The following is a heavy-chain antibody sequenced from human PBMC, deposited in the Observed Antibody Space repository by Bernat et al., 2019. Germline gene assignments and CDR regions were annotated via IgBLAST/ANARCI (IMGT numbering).Heavy chain of an antibody. V-gene: IGHV3-30*18. Sequence: QVQLVESGGGVVQPGRSLRLSCAASGFTFSSYGMHLVRQAPGKGLEWVAVISYDGSNKYYADSVKGRFTISRDNSKNTLYLQMNSLRAEDTAVYYCAKHASPVGATLSHYFDYWGQGTLVTVSS. CDR2: ISYDGSNK. J-gene: IGHJ4*02. CDR3: AKHASPVGATLSHYFDY. CDR1: GFTFSSYG. D-gene: IGHD1-26*01.